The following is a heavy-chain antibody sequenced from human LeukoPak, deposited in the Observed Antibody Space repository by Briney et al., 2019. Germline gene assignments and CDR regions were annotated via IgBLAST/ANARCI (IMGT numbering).Heavy chain of an antibody. CDR1: GVTVSSHY. V-gene: IGHV3-21*01. CDR3: ARPEGAFDY. D-gene: IGHD1-26*01. J-gene: IGHJ4*02. CDR2: ISTSSSYI. Sequence: GGSLRLSCAASGVTVSSHYMSWVRQAPGKGLEWVSSISTSSSYIYYADSVKGRFTISRDNAKNSLYLQMNSLRAEDTAVYYCARPEGAFDYWGQGTLVTVSS.